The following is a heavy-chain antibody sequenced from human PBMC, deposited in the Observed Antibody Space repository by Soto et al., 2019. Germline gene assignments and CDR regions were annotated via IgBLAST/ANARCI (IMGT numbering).Heavy chain of an antibody. V-gene: IGHV1-18*01. Sequence: QVQLVQSGAEVKKPGASVKVSCKASGYTFTSYGISWVRQAPGQGLEWMGWISAYNGNTNYAQKLQGRVTMTTDTSTSTAYMEPRSLTSDLTAVCFCASPGSYPYRFDSWARGSMVTVSS. CDR3: ASPGSYPYRFDS. J-gene: IGHJ4*02. CDR2: ISAYNGNT. D-gene: IGHD5-18*01. CDR1: GYTFTSYG.